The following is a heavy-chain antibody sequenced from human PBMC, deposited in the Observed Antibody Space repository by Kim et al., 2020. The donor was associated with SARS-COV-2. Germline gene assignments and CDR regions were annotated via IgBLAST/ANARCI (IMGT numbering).Heavy chain of an antibody. CDR3: ARVARSADSKSKHLDY. V-gene: IGHV1-69*13. D-gene: IGHD3-22*01. Sequence: SVKVSCKASGGTFSSYAISWVRQAPGQGLEWMGGIIPIFGTANYAQKFQGRVTITADESTSTAYMELSSLRSEDTAVYYCARVARSADSKSKHLDYWGQGTLVTVSS. J-gene: IGHJ4*02. CDR1: GGTFSSYA. CDR2: IIPIFGTA.